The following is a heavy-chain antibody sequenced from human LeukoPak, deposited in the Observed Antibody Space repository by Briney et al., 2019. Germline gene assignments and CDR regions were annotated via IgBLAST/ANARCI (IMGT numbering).Heavy chain of an antibody. J-gene: IGHJ4*02. CDR2: INSDGSST. V-gene: IGHV3-74*01. D-gene: IGHD4-17*01. CDR3: ARGVPLTVTRARDY. CDR1: GFTFSSYW. Sequence: PGGSLRLSCAASGFTFSSYWMHWVRQAPGKGLVWVSRINSDGSSTSYADSVKGRFTISRDNAKNTLYLQMNSLRAEDTAVYYRARGVPLTVTRARDYWGQGTLVTVSS.